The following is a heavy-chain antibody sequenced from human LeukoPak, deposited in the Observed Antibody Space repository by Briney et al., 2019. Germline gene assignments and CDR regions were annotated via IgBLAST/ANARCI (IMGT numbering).Heavy chain of an antibody. V-gene: IGHV4-34*01. D-gene: IGHD3-10*01. CDR3: ARDREGGSGSYYSDH. CDR1: GGSFSGYY. J-gene: IGHJ5*02. CDR2: INHSGST. Sequence: SETLSLTCAVYGGSFSGYYWSWIRQPPGKGLEWIGEINHSGSTNYNPSLKSRVTISVDTSKNQFSLNLRSVTAADTAVYYCARDREGGSGSYYSDHWGQGTLVTVSS.